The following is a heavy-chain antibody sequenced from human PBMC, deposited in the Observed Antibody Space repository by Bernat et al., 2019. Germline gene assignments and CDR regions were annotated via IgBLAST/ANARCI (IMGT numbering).Heavy chain of an antibody. V-gene: IGHV4-34*01. CDR3: ARGVTAPYSSSLFAY. J-gene: IGHJ4*02. D-gene: IGHD6-6*01. CDR1: GGSFSGYY. Sequence: QVQLQQWGAGLLKPSETLSLTCAVYGGSFSGYYWSWIRQPPGKGLEWIGEINHSGSTNYNPSLKSRVTISVDTTENQFSLKLSSVTAADAAVYYGARGVTAPYSSSLFAYWGQGTLVTVSS. CDR2: INHSGST.